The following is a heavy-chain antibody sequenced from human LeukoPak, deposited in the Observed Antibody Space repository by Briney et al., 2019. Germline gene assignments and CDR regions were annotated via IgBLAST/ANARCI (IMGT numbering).Heavy chain of an antibody. CDR3: AGVREQEVVDY. J-gene: IGHJ4*02. Sequence: PSQTLSLTCTVSGGSISSGGYYWSWIRQYPGKGLEWIGYIYYSGSTYYNPSLKSRVTISVDTSKNQFSLKLSSVTAADTAVYYCAGVREQEVVDYWGQGTLVTVSS. CDR1: GGSISSGGYY. D-gene: IGHD1/OR15-1a*01. CDR2: IYYSGST. V-gene: IGHV4-31*03.